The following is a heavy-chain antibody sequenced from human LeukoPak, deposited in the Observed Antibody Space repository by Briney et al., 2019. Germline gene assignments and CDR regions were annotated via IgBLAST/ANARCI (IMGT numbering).Heavy chain of an antibody. V-gene: IGHV1-46*01. CDR2: INTSGGST. CDR1: GYTFTNHY. CDR3: ARALSFGEIIAPYYFDY. D-gene: IGHD3-16*02. Sequence: GSVKVSCKASGYTFTNHYMHWVRQAPGQGLEWMGIINTSGGSTNNPQKFQGRFTMTRDTSTGTVYMDLSSLRFEDTAVYYCARALSFGEIIAPYYFDYWGQGTLVSVST. J-gene: IGHJ4*02.